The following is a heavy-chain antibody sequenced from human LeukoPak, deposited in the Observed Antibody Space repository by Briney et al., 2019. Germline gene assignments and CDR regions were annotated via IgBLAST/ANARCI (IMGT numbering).Heavy chain of an antibody. CDR3: ARDKVRWIQDY. V-gene: IGHV3-23*01. Sequence: GGSLRLSCAASGFTFSSYGMSWVRQAPGKGLEWVSAIGGRDGSTYYADSVKGRFTISRDNSKNTLYVQMNSLRAEDTAVYYCARDKVRWIQDYWGQGTLVTVSS. CDR2: IGGRDGST. D-gene: IGHD5-12*01. CDR1: GFTFSSYG. J-gene: IGHJ4*02.